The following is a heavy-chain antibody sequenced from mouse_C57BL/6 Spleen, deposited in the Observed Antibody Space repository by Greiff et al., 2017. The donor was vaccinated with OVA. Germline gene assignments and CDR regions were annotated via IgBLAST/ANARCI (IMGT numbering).Heavy chain of an antibody. J-gene: IGHJ2*01. D-gene: IGHD2-2*01. V-gene: IGHV1-18*01. CDR1: GYTFTDYN. Sequence: VHVKQSGPELVKPGASVKIPCKASGYTFTDYNMDWVKQSHGKSLEWIGDINPNNGGTIYNQKFKGKATLTVDKSSSTAYLELRSLTSEDTAVYYCARGRLPPDYFDYWGQGTTLTVSS. CDR2: INPNNGGT. CDR3: ARGRLPPDYFDY.